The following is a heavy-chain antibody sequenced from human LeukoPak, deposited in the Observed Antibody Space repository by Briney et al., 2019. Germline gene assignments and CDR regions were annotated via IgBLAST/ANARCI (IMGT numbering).Heavy chain of an antibody. CDR2: TRYDGSNK. Sequence: GGSLRLSCAASGFTFSSYGMHWVRQAPGKGLEWVAFTRYDGSNKYYADSVKGRFTISRDNSKNTLYLQMNSLRAEDTAVYYCAKELDFWSGWGDYWGQGTLVTVSS. J-gene: IGHJ4*02. V-gene: IGHV3-30*02. D-gene: IGHD3-3*01. CDR1: GFTFSSYG. CDR3: AKELDFWSGWGDY.